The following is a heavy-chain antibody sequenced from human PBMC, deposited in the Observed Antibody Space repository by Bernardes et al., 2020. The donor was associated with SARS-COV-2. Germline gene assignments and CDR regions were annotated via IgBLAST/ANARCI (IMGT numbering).Heavy chain of an antibody. J-gene: IGHJ3*02. CDR2: IYYSGST. CDR1: GGSISSISYY. D-gene: IGHD3-22*01. V-gene: IGHV4-39*01. Sequence: SETLSLTCTVAGGSISSISYYWDWLLQPPGSGLEWIARIYYSGSTYYNPCLKCPVTISVDTSKNQLSMRLSSVTAADTAVYYCARHILWIGIVVPPGAFDIWGQGKMVTVSS. CDR3: ARHILWIGIVVPPGAFDI.